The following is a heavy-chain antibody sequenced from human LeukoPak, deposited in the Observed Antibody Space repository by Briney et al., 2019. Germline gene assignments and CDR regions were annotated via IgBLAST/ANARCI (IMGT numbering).Heavy chain of an antibody. V-gene: IGHV1-69*05. CDR1: GVTFSIYA. CDR3: ARDLRGSMITFGGVIVSPSSD. D-gene: IGHD3-16*02. Sequence: ASVKVSCKASGVTFSIYAISWVRQAPGQGLEWMGRIIPIFGTANYAQKFQGRVTITTDESTSTAYMELSSLRSDDTAVYYCARDLRGSMITFGGVIVSPSSDWGQGTLVTVSS. J-gene: IGHJ4*02. CDR2: IIPIFGTA.